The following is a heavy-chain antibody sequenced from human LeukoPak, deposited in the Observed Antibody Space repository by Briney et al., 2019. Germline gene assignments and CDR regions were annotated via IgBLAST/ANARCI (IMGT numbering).Heavy chain of an antibody. CDR1: GFTFSSYG. CDR3: GKEAYMFP. J-gene: IGHJ5*02. V-gene: IGHV3-30*18. Sequence: PGGSLRLSCAASGFTFSSYGMRWVRQAPGKGLEWVAVISYDGSNKDYAASVKGRFTISRDNSKNTLYLQMNSLRAEDTAVYYCGKEAYMFPWGQGTLVTVSS. D-gene: IGHD3-10*02. CDR2: ISYDGSNK.